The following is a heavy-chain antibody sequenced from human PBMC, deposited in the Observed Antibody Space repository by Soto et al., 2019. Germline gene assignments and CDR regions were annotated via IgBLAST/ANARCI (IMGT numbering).Heavy chain of an antibody. CDR3: AKVGGYYYDSRWAFDI. CDR1: GFTFSSYA. Sequence: GGSLRLSCAASGFTFSSYAMSWVRPAPGKGLEWVSVISGSDDSTYYADSVKGRFTISRDNSKNTLYLQMNSLRAEDTAVYYCAKVGGYYYDSRWAFDIWGQGTMVTVSS. D-gene: IGHD3-22*01. V-gene: IGHV3-23*01. J-gene: IGHJ3*02. CDR2: ISGSDDST.